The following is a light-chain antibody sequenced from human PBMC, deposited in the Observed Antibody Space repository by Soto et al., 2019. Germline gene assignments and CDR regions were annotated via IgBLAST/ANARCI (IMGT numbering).Light chain of an antibody. J-gene: IGKJ4*01. Sequence: EIVLTQSPATLSLSPGERATLSCRASQSVSIYLAWYQQKPGQAPRLLIYDASNRASGIPARFSGSGSGTDFTLTISSRDPEDFAVYYCQQRSNWPPVTFGGGTKVEIK. CDR2: DAS. V-gene: IGKV3-11*01. CDR3: QQRSNWPPVT. CDR1: QSVSIY.